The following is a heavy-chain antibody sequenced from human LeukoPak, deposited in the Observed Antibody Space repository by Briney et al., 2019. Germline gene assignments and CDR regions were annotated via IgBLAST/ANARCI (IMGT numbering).Heavy chain of an antibody. Sequence: GGSLRLSCAVSGFNLDIAWMNWVRQAPGEGLEWVGRIKSKNDGAATDYGAPVRGRFTISIDDSKNMLYLQMNSLKTEDTAVYYCVSRDAYKPRYFMDVWGKGTLVTVSS. J-gene: IGHJ6*03. D-gene: IGHD5-24*01. CDR2: IKSKNDGAAT. CDR3: VSRDAYKPRYFMDV. CDR1: GFNLDIAW. V-gene: IGHV3-15*01.